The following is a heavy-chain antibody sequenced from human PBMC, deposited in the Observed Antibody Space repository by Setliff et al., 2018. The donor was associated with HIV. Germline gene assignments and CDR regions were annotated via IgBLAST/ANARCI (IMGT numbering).Heavy chain of an antibody. D-gene: IGHD2-8*01. Sequence: ASVKVSCKASGYTFTDYYIQWMRLAPGKGLEWMGLVDPEDGKGAYAEKFQGRVTMTADTSIDTAYMDLSSLTSEDTAVYYCATGGASMEIDSWGQGTLVTVSS. CDR3: ATGGASMEIDS. CDR2: VDPEDGKG. CDR1: GYTFTDYY. J-gene: IGHJ4*02. V-gene: IGHV1-69-2*01.